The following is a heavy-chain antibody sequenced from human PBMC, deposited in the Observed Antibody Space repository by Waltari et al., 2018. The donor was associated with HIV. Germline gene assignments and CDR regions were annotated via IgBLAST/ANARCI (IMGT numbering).Heavy chain of an antibody. V-gene: IGHV1-8*02. D-gene: IGHD1-26*01. CDR2: MNTSRGNA. Sequence: QVQLVQSGSEVRKPGASVQGSCKASGYTFTSYDINWVRQAPGQGLEWRGGMNTSRGNAGYAEKVHGRVTITTNTTITTANMELTSLRFEDTAVYYCASDLTGATKGGWFDPWGQGTLVTVSS. J-gene: IGHJ5*02. CDR3: ASDLTGATKGGWFDP. CDR1: GYTFTSYD.